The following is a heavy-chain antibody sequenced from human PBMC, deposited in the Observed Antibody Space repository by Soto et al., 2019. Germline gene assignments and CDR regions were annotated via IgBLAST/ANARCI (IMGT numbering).Heavy chain of an antibody. CDR3: AREGPPIRAHNPPEYFQH. V-gene: IGHV4-39*02. J-gene: IGHJ1*01. CDR1: GDSISTRSNY. CDR2: IYYTGGT. Sequence: QLQLQESGPGLVKPSETLSLTCTVSGDSISTRSNYLAWIRQPPGKGLEWIGSIYYTGGTYYNPSLQRRVTLFLDTSKHQFSLNLNSVTAADTAVYYCAREGPPIRAHNPPEYFQHWGQGAPVTVSA.